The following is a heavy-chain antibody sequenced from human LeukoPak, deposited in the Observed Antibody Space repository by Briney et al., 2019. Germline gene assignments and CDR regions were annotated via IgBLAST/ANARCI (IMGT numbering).Heavy chain of an antibody. CDR2: ISAYNGNT. CDR1: GYTFTSYG. CDR3: ARDVGFGEVSGDHRY. J-gene: IGHJ4*02. Sequence: GASVKVSCKASGYTFTSYGISWVRQAPGQGLEWMGWISAYNGNTNYAQKLQGRVTMTTDTSTSTAYMELRSLRSDDTAVYYCARDVGFGEVSGDHRYWGQGTLVTVSS. D-gene: IGHD3-10*01. V-gene: IGHV1-18*01.